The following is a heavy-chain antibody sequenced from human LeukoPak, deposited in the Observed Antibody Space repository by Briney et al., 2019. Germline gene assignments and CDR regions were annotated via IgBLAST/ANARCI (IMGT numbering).Heavy chain of an antibody. J-gene: IGHJ6*02. Sequence: PGGSLRLSCAASGFTFDDYAMHWVRQAPGKGLEWVSLISWDGGSTYYADSVKGRFTISRDNSKNSLYLQMNSLRAEDTALYYCAKESPDYYGMDVRGQGTTVTVSS. CDR1: GFTFDDYA. CDR3: AKESPDYYGMDV. CDR2: ISWDGGST. V-gene: IGHV3-43D*03.